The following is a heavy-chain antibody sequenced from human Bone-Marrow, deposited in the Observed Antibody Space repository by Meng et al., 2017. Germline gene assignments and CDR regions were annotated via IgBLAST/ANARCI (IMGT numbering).Heavy chain of an antibody. CDR2: IYHSGST. J-gene: IGHJ6*02. Sequence: SETLSLTCTVSGYSISSGYYWGWIRQPPGKGLEWIGSIYHSGSTYYNPSLKSRVTISVDTSKNQFSLKLSSVTAADTAVYYCARVEGRRGSDSSGWYVRYYYYGMDVWGQGTTVTVSS. D-gene: IGHD6-19*01. CDR3: ARVEGRRGSDSSGWYVRYYYYGMDV. CDR1: GYSISSGYY. V-gene: IGHV4-38-2*02.